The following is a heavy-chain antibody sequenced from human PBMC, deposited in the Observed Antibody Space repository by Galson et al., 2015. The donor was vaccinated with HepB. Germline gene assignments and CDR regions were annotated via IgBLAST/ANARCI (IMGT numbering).Heavy chain of an antibody. CDR1: GFTFSSYW. J-gene: IGHJ4*02. CDR3: ARVSPVYSYGYFDH. CDR2: INSDGSST. Sequence: SLRLSCAASGFTFSSYWMHWVRQAPGKGLVWVSRINSDGSSTSYADSVKGRFTISRDNAKNTLYLQMNSLRAEDTAVYYCARVSPVYSYGYFDHWGQGTLVTVSS. V-gene: IGHV3-74*01. D-gene: IGHD5-18*01.